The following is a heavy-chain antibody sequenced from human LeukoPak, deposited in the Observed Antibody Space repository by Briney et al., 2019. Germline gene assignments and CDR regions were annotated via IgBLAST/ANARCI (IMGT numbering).Heavy chain of an antibody. D-gene: IGHD5-18*01. J-gene: IGHJ4*02. CDR1: GFTFSSYW. Sequence: PGGSLRLSCAASGFTFSSYWMTWVRQAPGKGLEWVANIKQDGSEKYYVDSVKGRFTISRDNAKNSLYLQMNSLRDEDTAVYYCARLNSAMVHYFDYWGQGTLVPVSS. V-gene: IGHV3-7*01. CDR2: IKQDGSEK. CDR3: ARLNSAMVHYFDY.